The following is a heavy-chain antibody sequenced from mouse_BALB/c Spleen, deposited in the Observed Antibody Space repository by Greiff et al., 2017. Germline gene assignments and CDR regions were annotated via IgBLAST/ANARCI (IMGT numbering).Heavy chain of an antibody. J-gene: IGHJ2*01. CDR2: IYPGSGST. CDR3: AREDWYYFDY. CDR1: GYTFTDYV. V-gene: IGHV1-81*01. Sequence: QVQLQQSGPELVKPGASVKMSCKASGYTFTDYVISWVKQRTGQGLEWIGEIYPGSGSTYYNEKFKGKATLTADKSSNTAYMQLSSLTSEDSAVYFCAREDWYYFDYWGQGTTLTVSS. D-gene: IGHD4-1*01.